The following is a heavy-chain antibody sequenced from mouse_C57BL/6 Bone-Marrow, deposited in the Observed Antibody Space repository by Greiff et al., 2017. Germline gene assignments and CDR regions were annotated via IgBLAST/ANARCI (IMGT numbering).Heavy chain of an antibody. J-gene: IGHJ3*01. Sequence: QVQLQQPGAELVMPGASVKLSCKASGYTFTSYWMHWVKQRPGQGLEWIGEIDPSDSYTNYNQKFKGKSTLTVDKSSSTAYMQLSSLTSEDSAVYYCARGELRLRFAYWGQGTLVTVSA. CDR1: GYTFTSYW. D-gene: IGHD3-2*02. V-gene: IGHV1-69*01. CDR3: ARGELRLRFAY. CDR2: IDPSDSYT.